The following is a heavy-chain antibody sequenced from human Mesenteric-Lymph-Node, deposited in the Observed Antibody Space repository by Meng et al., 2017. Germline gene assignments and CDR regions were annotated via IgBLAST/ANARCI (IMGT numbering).Heavy chain of an antibody. Sequence: QVRLEQSGAEVKKPGASVKVSCKASGYTFTSYGIIWVRQAPGQGLEWMGRINPNSGGTNYAQKFQGRVTMTRDTSISTAYMELSRLRSDDTAVYYCARGLSGSYRTPCQHWGQGTLVTVSS. CDR1: GYTFTSYG. CDR3: ARGLSGSYRTPCQH. J-gene: IGHJ1*01. CDR2: INPNSGGT. V-gene: IGHV1-2*06. D-gene: IGHD1-26*01.